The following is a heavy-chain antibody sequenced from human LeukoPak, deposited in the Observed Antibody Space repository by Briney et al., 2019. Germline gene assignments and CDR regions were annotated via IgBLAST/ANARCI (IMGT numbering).Heavy chain of an antibody. CDR1: GGTFSSYA. CDR3: ARENQIGAIDAFDI. V-gene: IGHV1-69*05. J-gene: IGHJ3*02. CDR2: IIPIFGTA. D-gene: IGHD3-10*01. Sequence: ASVKVSCKASGGTFSSYAISWVRQAPGQGLEWMGGIIPIFGTANYAQKFQGRVTITTDESTSTAYMELSSLRSEDTAVYYCARENQIGAIDAFDIWGQGTMVTVSS.